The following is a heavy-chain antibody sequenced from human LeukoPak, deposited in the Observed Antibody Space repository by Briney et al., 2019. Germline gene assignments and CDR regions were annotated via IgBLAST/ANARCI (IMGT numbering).Heavy chain of an antibody. J-gene: IGHJ3*01. Sequence: GESLKISCKGSGYRFNAYWIAWVRQMPGKGLEWMGIIFPDDSDTRYSPSFQGHVTISADKSVRTAYLQWSSLKASDTAMYYCARPNITSYYDSRGYDAFDVWGQGTMVTLSS. CDR2: IFPDDSDT. D-gene: IGHD3-22*01. CDR3: ARPNITSYYDSRGYDAFDV. V-gene: IGHV5-51*01. CDR1: GYRFNAYW.